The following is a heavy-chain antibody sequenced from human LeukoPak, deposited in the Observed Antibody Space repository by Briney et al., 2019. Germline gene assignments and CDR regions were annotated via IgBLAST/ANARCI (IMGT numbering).Heavy chain of an antibody. Sequence: GGSLRLSCAASGFTFDDYAMHWVRQAPGKGLEWVSLISGDGGSTYYADSVKGRFTISRDNRKNSLYLQMNSLRTEDTALYYCARKHLESSSWYLPFDYWGQGTLVTVSS. CDR2: ISGDGGST. V-gene: IGHV3-43*02. D-gene: IGHD6-13*01. CDR3: ARKHLESSSWYLPFDY. CDR1: GFTFDDYA. J-gene: IGHJ4*02.